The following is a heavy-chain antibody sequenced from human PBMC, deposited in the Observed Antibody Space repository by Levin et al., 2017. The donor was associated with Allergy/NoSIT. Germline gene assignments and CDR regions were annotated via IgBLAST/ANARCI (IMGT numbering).Heavy chain of an antibody. V-gene: IGHV2-5*02. CDR3: VHPYCSGGTCYSGYFQH. J-gene: IGHJ1*01. CDR2: IYWDDDK. Sequence: SGPTLVKPTQTLTLTCTFSGFSLTTSGVGVGWIRQPPGKALEWLALIYWDDDKRYSPSLKSRLTITKETSKNQVVLTVTNMDPVDTATYYCVHPYCSGGTCYSGYFQHWGQGTLVTVSS. D-gene: IGHD2-15*01. CDR1: GFSLTTSGVG.